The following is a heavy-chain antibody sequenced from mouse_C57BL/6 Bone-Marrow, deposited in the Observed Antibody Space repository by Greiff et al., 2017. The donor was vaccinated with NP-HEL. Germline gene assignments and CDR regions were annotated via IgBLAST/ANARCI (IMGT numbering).Heavy chain of an antibody. Sequence: QVHVKQPGAELVKPGASVKLSCKASGYTFTSYWMQWVKQRPGQGLEWIGEIDPSDSYTNYNQKFKGKATLTVDTSSSTAYMQLSSLTSEDSAVYYCARRRDCDYWGQGTTLTVSS. J-gene: IGHJ2*01. CDR2: IDPSDSYT. V-gene: IGHV1-50*01. CDR1: GYTFTSYW. CDR3: ARRRDCDY.